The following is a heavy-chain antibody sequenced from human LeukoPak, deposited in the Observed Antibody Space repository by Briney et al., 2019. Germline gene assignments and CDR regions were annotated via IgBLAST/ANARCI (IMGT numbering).Heavy chain of an antibody. CDR2: IYYSGST. J-gene: IGHJ4*02. V-gene: IGHV4-59*08. CDR3: ARHRYSSAWSVVDY. D-gene: IGHD6-19*01. Sequence: SETLSLNCTVSGGSISTYYWSWIRQPPGKGLEWIGNIYYSGSTNYNPSLKSRVTISVDTSKNQFSLKLTAVTAADTAVYYCARHRYSSAWSVVDYWGQGTLATVSS. CDR1: GGSISTYY.